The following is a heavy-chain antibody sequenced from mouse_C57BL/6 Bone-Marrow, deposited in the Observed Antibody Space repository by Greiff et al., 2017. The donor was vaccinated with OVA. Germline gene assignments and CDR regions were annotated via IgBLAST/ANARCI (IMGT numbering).Heavy chain of an antibody. CDR3: ARSGGSSGSPAWFAY. Sequence: VQLQQPGAELVKPGASVKLSCKASGYTFTSYWMQWVKQRPGQGLEWIGEIDPSDSYTNYNQKFQGKATLTVDKSSSTAYMQLSSLTSEYSAVYDCARSGGSSGSPAWFAYWGKGTLVTVSA. CDR2: IDPSDSYT. J-gene: IGHJ3*01. V-gene: IGHV1-50*01. D-gene: IGHD3-2*02. CDR1: GYTFTSYW.